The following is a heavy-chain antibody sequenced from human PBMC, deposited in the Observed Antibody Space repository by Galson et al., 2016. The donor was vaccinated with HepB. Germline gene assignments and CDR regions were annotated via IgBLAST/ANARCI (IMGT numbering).Heavy chain of an antibody. Sequence: SLRLSCAASGFTFDDYTMHWVRQAPGKSLEWVSLISWDGGSTYYADSVKGRFTISRDNSKNSLYLQMNSLRTEDTALYYCAKDRRSGRTDYYYYTYHYYYGMDVWGQGTTVTVSS. V-gene: IGHV3-43*01. CDR2: ISWDGGST. J-gene: IGHJ6*02. CDR3: AKDRRSGRTDYYYYTYHYYYGMDV. CDR1: GFTFDDYT. D-gene: IGHD3-3*01.